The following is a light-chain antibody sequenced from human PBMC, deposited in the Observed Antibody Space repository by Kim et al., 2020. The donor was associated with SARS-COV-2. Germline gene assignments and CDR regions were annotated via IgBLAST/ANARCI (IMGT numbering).Light chain of an antibody. CDR3: QQYYSTPWT. Sequence: DIVMTQSPDSLAVSLGERATINCKSSQSILYSSNNKNYLAWYQQKPGQSPKLLIYWASARESGVPDRFSGSGSGTDFILTISSLQAEDVALYYCQQYYSTPWTFGQGTKVDIK. CDR2: WAS. CDR1: QSILYSSNNKNY. J-gene: IGKJ1*01. V-gene: IGKV4-1*01.